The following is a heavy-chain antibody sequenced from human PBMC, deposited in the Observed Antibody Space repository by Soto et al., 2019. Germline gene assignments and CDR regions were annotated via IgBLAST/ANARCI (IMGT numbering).Heavy chain of an antibody. CDR2: INGGNGHT. J-gene: IGHJ6*02. CDR3: ARGKGMEENYYYYGMDV. V-gene: IGHV1-3*01. Sequence: SVKDSCKASGYTFSTYALHWGRQAPVQGLEWMGWINGGNGHTRYSQKFKDRVTISRDTPASTAYMELSGLRSEDTAVYYCARGKGMEENYYYYGMDVWGQGTTVTVSS. D-gene: IGHD1-1*01. CDR1: GYTFSTYA.